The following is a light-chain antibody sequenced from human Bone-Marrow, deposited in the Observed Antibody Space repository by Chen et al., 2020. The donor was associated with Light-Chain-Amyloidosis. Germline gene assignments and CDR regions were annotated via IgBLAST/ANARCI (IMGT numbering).Light chain of an antibody. CDR2: VNQDGTH. CDR3: QTWGSGFHVL. CDR1: SGHRTYP. Sequence: QLVLTQSPSASASLGASVKLTCILSSGHRTYPIAWHQRQPGKGPRYLMLVNQDGTHTKGDGIPDRFSGSSSGAERYLTISSLRSEDEADYYRQTWGSGFHVLFGGGTRLSVL. V-gene: IGLV4-69*01. J-gene: IGLJ2*01.